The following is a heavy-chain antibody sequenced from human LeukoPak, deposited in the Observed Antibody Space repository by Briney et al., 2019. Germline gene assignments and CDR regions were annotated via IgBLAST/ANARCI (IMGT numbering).Heavy chain of an antibody. CDR2: ISNNGGYT. J-gene: IGHJ4*02. CDR1: GFTFSSSP. CDR3: AKQLGYCSDGSCYFPY. V-gene: IGHV3-23*01. Sequence: GGSLRLSCAASGFTFSSSPMSWVRQAPEKGLEWISAISNNGGYTYYADSVQGRFTISRDNSKSTLCLQMNSLRAEDTAVYYCAKQLGYCSDGSCYFPYWGQGTLVTVSS. D-gene: IGHD2-15*01.